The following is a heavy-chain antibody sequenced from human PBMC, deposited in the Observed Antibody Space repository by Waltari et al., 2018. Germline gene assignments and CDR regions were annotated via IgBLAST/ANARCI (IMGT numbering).Heavy chain of an antibody. CDR1: GFTFGDYA. CDR3: TRAMTTVTPYYFDY. D-gene: IGHD4-17*01. V-gene: IGHV3-49*03. J-gene: IGHJ4*02. CDR2: MRSKAYGGTT. Sequence: EVQLVESGGGLVQPGRSLRLSCTASGFTFGDYAMSWFRQAPGKGLEWVGFMRSKAYGGTTEYAASVKGRFTISRDDSKSIAYLQMNSLKTEDTAVYYCTRAMTTVTPYYFDYWGQGTLVTVSS.